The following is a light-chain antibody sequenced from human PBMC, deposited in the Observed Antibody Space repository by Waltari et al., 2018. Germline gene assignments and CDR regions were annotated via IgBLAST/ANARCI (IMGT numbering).Light chain of an antibody. CDR1: NLEDKY. V-gene: IGLV3-1*01. CDR3: QAWDGTSLV. CDR2: DDD. Sequence: SFALTQPPSVSVSPGQTASITCSRDNLEDKYTYWSQQMPGQSPVLVIYDDDKRPSGIPERFSGSNSGNTATLTIRGTQAVDEGDYYCQAWDGTSLVFGTGTKVTVL. J-gene: IGLJ1*01.